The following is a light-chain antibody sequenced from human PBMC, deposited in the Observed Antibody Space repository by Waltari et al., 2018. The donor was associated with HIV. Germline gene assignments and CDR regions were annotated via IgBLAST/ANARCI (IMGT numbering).Light chain of an antibody. V-gene: IGLV2-8*01. CDR2: EVT. CDR3: SSYANKNGFYVV. CDR1: NRDIGGSNY. J-gene: IGLJ2*01. Sequence: QSALTQPPSASGSPGQSVTISCTGTNRDIGGSNYVSWYQQHPGKAPKLVISEVTKRPSGVPGRFSGSKSGTTASLTVSGLQAEDEADYYCSSYANKNGFYVVFGGGTRLTVL.